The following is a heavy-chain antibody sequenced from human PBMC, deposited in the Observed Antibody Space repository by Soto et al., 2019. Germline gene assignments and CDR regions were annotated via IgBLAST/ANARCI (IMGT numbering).Heavy chain of an antibody. V-gene: IGHV2-26*01. CDR3: ARAGDSYGHPPYYFDY. CDR1: GFSLSNARMG. CDR2: IFSNDEK. J-gene: IGHJ4*02. D-gene: IGHD5-18*01. Sequence: QVTLKESGPVLVKPTETLTLTCTVSGFSLSNARMGVSWIRQPPGKTLEWLAPIFSNDEKSYSTTLKIRLPISKDTSKCQVVLTMTYMDPVDTATYYCARAGDSYGHPPYYFDYWGQGTLVTVSS.